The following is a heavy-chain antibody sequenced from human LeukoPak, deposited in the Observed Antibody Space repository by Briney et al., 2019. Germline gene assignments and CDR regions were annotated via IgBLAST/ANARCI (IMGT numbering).Heavy chain of an antibody. D-gene: IGHD6-19*01. CDR1: GGTFSSYA. V-gene: IGHV1-2*02. CDR3: ARDDKSIAVDY. Sequence: ASVKVSCKASGGTFSSYAISWVRQAPGQGLEWMGWINPNSGGTNYAQKFQGRVTMTRDTSISTAYMELSRLRSDDTAVYYCARDDKSIAVDYWGQGTLVTVSS. CDR2: INPNSGGT. J-gene: IGHJ4*02.